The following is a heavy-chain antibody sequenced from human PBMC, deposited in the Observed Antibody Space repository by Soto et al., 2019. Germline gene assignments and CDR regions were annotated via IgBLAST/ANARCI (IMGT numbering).Heavy chain of an antibody. V-gene: IGHV3-30*18. CDR3: AKDAGFDGMDV. J-gene: IGHJ6*02. Sequence: QVQLVESGGGLVQPGKSLRLSCAASGFTFSTYGMHWVRQAPGKGLEWLAVISHDGDQKYFADSVKGRFTISRGNSKNTLYFQLDSLRVEDTAVYSCAKDAGFDGMDVWGRGTTVTVS. CDR2: ISHDGDQK. CDR1: GFTFSTYG.